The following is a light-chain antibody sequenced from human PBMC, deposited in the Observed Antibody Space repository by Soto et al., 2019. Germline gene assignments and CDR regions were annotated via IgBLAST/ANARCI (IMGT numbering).Light chain of an antibody. J-gene: IGLJ1*01. CDR3: SSFRSPSTLPYV. CDR1: SSDVGGYDY. Sequence: QSALTQPASVSGSPGQSITISCTGTSSDVGGYDYVSWYQQHPGKAPKLMIFEVTNRPSGVSNRFSGSKSGNTASLTISGLRAEDEADYYCSSFRSPSTLPYVFGTGTKVTVL. CDR2: EVT. V-gene: IGLV2-14*01.